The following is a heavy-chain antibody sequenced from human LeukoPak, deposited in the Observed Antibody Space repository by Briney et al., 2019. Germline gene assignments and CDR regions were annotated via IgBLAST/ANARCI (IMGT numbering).Heavy chain of an antibody. CDR3: ARGPPLFDP. Sequence: SGGSLRLSCAASGFTFTSYDMNWVRQAPGKGLEWISYISIGGSSVHYADSVRGRFTTSRDNVKNSVFLQMNNLRDEDTAVYYCARGPPLFDPWGQGTLVTVSS. CDR1: GFTFTSYD. J-gene: IGHJ5*02. CDR2: ISIGGSSV. V-gene: IGHV3-48*02.